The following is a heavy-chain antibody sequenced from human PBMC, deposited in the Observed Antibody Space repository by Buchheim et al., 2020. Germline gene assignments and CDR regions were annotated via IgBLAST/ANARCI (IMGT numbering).Heavy chain of an antibody. CDR1: GDSMERGGFY. V-gene: IGHV4-31*03. CDR3: ARGTPRYYFDF. D-gene: IGHD3-10*01. CDR2: MYNSGST. Sequence: QVQLQESGPGLVKPSQTLSLTCTVSGDSMERGGFYWNWIRQHPGMGLEFIGYMYNSGSTYFSPSLRSRVTISADTSTNQFSLKLSSVTAADTAVYFCARGTPRYYFDFWGQGTL. J-gene: IGHJ4*02.